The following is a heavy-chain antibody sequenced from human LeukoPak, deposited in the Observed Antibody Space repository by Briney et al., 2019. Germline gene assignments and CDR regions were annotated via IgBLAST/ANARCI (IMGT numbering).Heavy chain of an antibody. V-gene: IGHV7-4-1*02. CDR3: ARAFQSLGGLSLPDY. CDR1: GYTFTNYY. J-gene: IGHJ4*02. D-gene: IGHD3-16*02. Sequence: ASVKVSCKASGYTFTNYYIHWVRQAPGQGLEWMGWIHPSTGNPTYAQGFTGRFVFSLDTSVSTAYLQISGLKAEDTAVYYCARAFQSLGGLSLPDYWGQGTLVTVSS. CDR2: IHPSTGNP.